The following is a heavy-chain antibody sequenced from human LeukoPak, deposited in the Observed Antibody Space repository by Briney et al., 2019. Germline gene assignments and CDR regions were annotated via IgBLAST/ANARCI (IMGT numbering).Heavy chain of an antibody. CDR2: IIPIFGTA. CDR3: ARGAYSNYVFDY. V-gene: IGHV1-69*05. CDR1: GGTFSSYA. D-gene: IGHD4-11*01. J-gene: IGHJ4*02. Sequence: SVKDSCKASGGTFSSYAISWVRQAPGQGLEWMGGIIPIFGTANYAQKFQGRVTITTDESTSTAYMELSSLRSEDTAVYYCARGAYSNYVFDYWGQGTLVTVSS.